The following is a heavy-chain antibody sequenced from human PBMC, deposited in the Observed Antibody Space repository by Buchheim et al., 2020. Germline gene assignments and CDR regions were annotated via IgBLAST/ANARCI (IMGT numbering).Heavy chain of an antibody. J-gene: IGHJ4*02. CDR3: AGNSGWPDYFDY. CDR2: MSPNYGIA. D-gene: IGHD6-19*01. CDR1: GGTFSSYA. Sequence: QVQLVQSGAEVTKPGSSVKVSCKASGGTFSSYAISWVRQAPGQGLEWMGGMSPNYGIAHYAQKFQGRVTISADKSTSTAYMELSSLRSEDTAVYYCAGNSGWPDYFDYWGQGTL. V-gene: IGHV1-69*17.